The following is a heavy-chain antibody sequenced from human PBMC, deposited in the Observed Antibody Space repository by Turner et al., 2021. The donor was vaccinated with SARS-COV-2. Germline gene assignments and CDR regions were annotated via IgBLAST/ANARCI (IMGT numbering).Heavy chain of an antibody. V-gene: IGHV4-39*01. CDR3: AIAPNYYYGMDV. J-gene: IGHJ6*02. CDR2: IYYSGST. CDR1: GGSISSSSYY. Sequence: QLQLQESGPGLVKPSETLSLTCRVSGGSISSSSYYWGWIRQPPGKGLEWIGSIYYSGSTYYNPSLKSRVTISVDTTKNQCSLKLSSVTAADTAVYYCAIAPNYYYGMDVWGQGTTVTVSS.